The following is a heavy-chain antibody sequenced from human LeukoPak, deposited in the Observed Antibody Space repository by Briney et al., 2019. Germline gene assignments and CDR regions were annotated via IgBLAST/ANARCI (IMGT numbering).Heavy chain of an antibody. V-gene: IGHV1-18*01. CDR1: GYTFTSYG. CDR3: ARDDKGSGDY. CDR2: ISAYNGNT. D-gene: IGHD2-15*01. Sequence: ASVTVSCKSSGYTFTSYGISWVRQAPAQGLEWMGWISAYNGNTNYAQKLQGRVTMTTDTSTSTAYMELRSLRSDDTAVYYCARDDKGSGDYWGQGTLVTVSS. J-gene: IGHJ4*02.